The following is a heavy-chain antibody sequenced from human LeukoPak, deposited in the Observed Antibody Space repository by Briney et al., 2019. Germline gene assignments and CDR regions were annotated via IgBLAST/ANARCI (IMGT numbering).Heavy chain of an antibody. V-gene: IGHV4-59*01. CDR2: IYYSGST. J-gene: IGHJ4*02. CDR1: GGSFSGYY. CDR3: ATAPKYSSGWYGSYFDY. D-gene: IGHD6-19*01. Sequence: PSETLSLTCAVYGGSFSGYYWSWIRQPPGKGLEWIGYIYYSGSTNYNPSLKSRVTISVDTSKNQFSLKLSSVTAADTAVYYCATAPKYSSGWYGSYFDYWGQGTLVTVSS.